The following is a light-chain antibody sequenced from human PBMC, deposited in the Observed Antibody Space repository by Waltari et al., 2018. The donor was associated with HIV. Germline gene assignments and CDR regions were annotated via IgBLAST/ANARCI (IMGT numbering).Light chain of an antibody. CDR2: EVS. J-gene: IGLJ1*01. CDR1: SSDIGHYKY. V-gene: IGLV2-14*01. Sequence: QSAPTQPASVSGSPGQSITISCTGHSSDIGHYKYVSWYQQSRGKSPKLMICEVSHRTSGFSKRFSRSKSGNTASLTISVLQADDDAEYYCSSYISTTTLFGTGTKVTFL. CDR3: SSYISTTTL.